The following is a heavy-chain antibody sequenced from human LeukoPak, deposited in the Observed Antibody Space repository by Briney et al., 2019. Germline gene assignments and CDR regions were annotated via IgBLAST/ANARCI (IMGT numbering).Heavy chain of an antibody. V-gene: IGHV4-34*01. J-gene: IGHJ5*02. CDR3: ARDRGSLYGSGSYYRYNWFDP. Sequence: SETLSLTCAVSGGSLSGYYWTWIRQPPGKGLEWIGEINHSGSTNYNPSLKSRVTISADTSKNQFSLKLSSVTAADTAVYYCARDRGSLYGSGSYYRYNWFDPWGQGTLVTVSS. CDR1: GGSLSGYY. CDR2: INHSGST. D-gene: IGHD3-10*01.